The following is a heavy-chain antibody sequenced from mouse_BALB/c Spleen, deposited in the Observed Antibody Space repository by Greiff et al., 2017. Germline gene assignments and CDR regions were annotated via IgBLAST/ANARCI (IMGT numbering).Heavy chain of an antibody. CDR1: GYTFTSYW. V-gene: IGHV1-87*01. J-gene: IGHJ2*01. D-gene: IGHD2-12*01. Sequence: QVQLKQSGAELARPGASVKLSCKASGYTFTSYWMQWVKQRPGQGLEWIGAIYPGDGDTRYTQKFKGKATLTADKSSSTAYMQLSSLASEDSAVYYCARSRSYNYFDYWGQGTTLTVSS. CDR3: ARSRSYNYFDY. CDR2: IYPGDGDT.